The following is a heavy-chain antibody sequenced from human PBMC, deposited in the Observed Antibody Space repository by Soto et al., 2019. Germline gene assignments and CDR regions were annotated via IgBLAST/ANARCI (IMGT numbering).Heavy chain of an antibody. CDR1: GGTFSSYT. Sequence: QVQLVQSGAEVKKPGSSVKVSCKASGGTFSSYTISWVRQAPGQGLEWMGRIIPILGIANYAQKFQGRVXIXAXXSTSTAYRELSSLRSEDTAVYYCARDEDGSGPFDLWGRGTLVTVSS. J-gene: IGHJ2*01. D-gene: IGHD3-10*01. CDR3: ARDEDGSGPFDL. CDR2: IIPILGIA. V-gene: IGHV1-69*08.